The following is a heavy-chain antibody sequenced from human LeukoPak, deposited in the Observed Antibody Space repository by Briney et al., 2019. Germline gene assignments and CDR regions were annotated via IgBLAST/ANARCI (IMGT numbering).Heavy chain of an antibody. Sequence: GASVKVSCRVSGYSLTEFSMHWVRQAPGKGLEWMGGFDPEEGKTIYAQKFQGRVTMTEDTSTDTAYMELSSLRSEDTAVYYCARAKRGYSYGSAFDYWGQGTLVTVSS. CDR2: FDPEEGKT. D-gene: IGHD5-18*01. CDR3: ARAKRGYSYGSAFDY. CDR1: GYSLTEFS. V-gene: IGHV1-24*01. J-gene: IGHJ4*02.